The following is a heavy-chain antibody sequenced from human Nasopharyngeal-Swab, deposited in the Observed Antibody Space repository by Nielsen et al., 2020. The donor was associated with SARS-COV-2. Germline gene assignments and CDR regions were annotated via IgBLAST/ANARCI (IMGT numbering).Heavy chain of an antibody. D-gene: IGHD1-14*01. J-gene: IGHJ3*02. CDR3: ARESPAGDAFDI. Sequence: VRQAPGKGLEWIGEIYHSGSTNYNPSLKSRVTISVDKSKNQFSLKLSSVTAADTAVYYCARESPAGDAFDIWGQGTMVTVSS. CDR2: IYHSGST. V-gene: IGHV4-4*02.